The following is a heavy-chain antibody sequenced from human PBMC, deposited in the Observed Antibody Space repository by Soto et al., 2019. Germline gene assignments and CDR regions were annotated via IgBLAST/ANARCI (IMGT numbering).Heavy chain of an antibody. J-gene: IGHJ1*01. D-gene: IGHD2-15*01. CDR1: GDSISTDDYY. Sequence: SETLSLTCSVSGDSISTDDYYWSWILQPPGKGLEWIGYIYYSGSTYYNPSLKSRVTISIDTSKNQFSLKLSSVTAADTAVYYCARVMSDCSGGVCYHADEYFQHWGQGTLVTVSS. V-gene: IGHV4-30-4*01. CDR2: IYYSGST. CDR3: ARVMSDCSGGVCYHADEYFQH.